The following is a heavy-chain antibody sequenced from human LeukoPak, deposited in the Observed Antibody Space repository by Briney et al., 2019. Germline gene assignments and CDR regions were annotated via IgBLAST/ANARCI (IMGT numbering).Heavy chain of an antibody. V-gene: IGHV1-69*06. J-gene: IGHJ6*04. Sequence: GASVKVSCKASGGTFISYAISWVRQAPGQGLEWMGGIIPIFGTANYAQKFQGRVTITADKSTSTAYMELSSLRSEDTAVYYCARDVVSSSSWYYYYYSMDVWGKGTTVTVSS. CDR3: ARDVVSSSSWYYYYYSMDV. D-gene: IGHD6-13*01. CDR2: IIPIFGTA. CDR1: GGTFISYA.